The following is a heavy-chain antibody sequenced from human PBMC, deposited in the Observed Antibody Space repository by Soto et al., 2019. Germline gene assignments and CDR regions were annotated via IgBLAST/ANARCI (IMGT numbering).Heavy chain of an antibody. Sequence: PGGSLRLSCAACGFTISSYSMNWVRQAPGKGLEWVSSISSSSSYIYYADSVKGRFTISRDNAKNSLYLQMNSLRAEDTAVYYCAKTSVTGYSSSWSKKDVNWFDPWGQGTLVTVSS. CDR2: ISSSSSYI. CDR1: GFTISSYS. V-gene: IGHV3-21*01. J-gene: IGHJ5*02. CDR3: AKTSVTGYSSSWSKKDVNWFDP. D-gene: IGHD6-13*01.